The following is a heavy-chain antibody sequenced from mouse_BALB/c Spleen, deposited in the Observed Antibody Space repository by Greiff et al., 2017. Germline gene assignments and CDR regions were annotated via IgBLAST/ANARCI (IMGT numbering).Heavy chain of an antibody. CDR2: IDPANGNT. CDR1: GFNITDTY. V-gene: IGHV14-3*02. CDR3: ASSMITGTWFAY. D-gene: IGHD2-4*01. J-gene: IGHJ3*01. Sequence: VQLQQSGAELVKPGASVKLSCTASGFNITDTYMHWVKQRPEQGLEWIGRIDPANGNTKYDPKFQGKATITADTSSNTAYLQLSSLTSEDTAVYYCASSMITGTWFAYWGQGTLVTVSA.